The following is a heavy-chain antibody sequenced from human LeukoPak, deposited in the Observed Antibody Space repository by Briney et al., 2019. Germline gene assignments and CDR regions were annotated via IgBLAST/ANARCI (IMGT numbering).Heavy chain of an antibody. D-gene: IGHD6-13*01. CDR2: ISSSSSYI. Sequence: GGSLRLSCAASGFTFSSYAMSWVRQAPGKGLEWVSSISSSSSYIYYADSVKGRFTISRDNAKNSLYLQMNSLRAEDTAVYYCARARSSSSSWEDWGQGTLVTVSS. V-gene: IGHV3-21*01. CDR3: ARARSSSSSWED. CDR1: GFTFSSYA. J-gene: IGHJ4*02.